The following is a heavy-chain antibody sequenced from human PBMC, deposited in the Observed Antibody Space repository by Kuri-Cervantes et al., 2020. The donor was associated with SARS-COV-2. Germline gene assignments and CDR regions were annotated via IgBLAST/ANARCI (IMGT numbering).Heavy chain of an antibody. Sequence: GGSLRLSCAASGFTFSSYEMNWVRQAPGKGLEWVSYISSSGSTIYYADSVKGRFTISRDNAKNSLYLQMNSLRAEDTAVCYCPRAASSSGWYGYYYYYGMDVWGQGTTVTVSS. J-gene: IGHJ6*02. D-gene: IGHD6-19*01. CDR2: ISSSGSTI. V-gene: IGHV3-48*03. CDR1: GFTFSSYE. CDR3: PRAASSSGWYGYYYYYGMDV.